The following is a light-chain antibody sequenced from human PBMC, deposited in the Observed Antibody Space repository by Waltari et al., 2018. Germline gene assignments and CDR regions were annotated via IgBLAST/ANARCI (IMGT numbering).Light chain of an antibody. CDR2: DVS. V-gene: IGLV2-11*01. J-gene: IGLJ2*01. Sequence: QSALTQPRSVSGSPGQSVTISCTGTSSDVGGYNYVSWYQQHPGKAPKLMIYDVSKRPYGFPDRCSGATSGNTASLTISGLQAEDEADYYCCSYAGSYTFEVVFGGGTKLTVL. CDR3: CSYAGSYTFEVV. CDR1: SSDVGGYNY.